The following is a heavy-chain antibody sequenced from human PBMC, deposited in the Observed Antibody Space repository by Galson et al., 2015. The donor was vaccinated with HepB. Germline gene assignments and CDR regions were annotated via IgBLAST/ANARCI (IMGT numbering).Heavy chain of an antibody. CDR2: IGGSGITT. CDR3: AKDPAVSYHDFWTENYFLGEFDY. CDR1: GFTFSTYA. J-gene: IGHJ4*02. Sequence: SLRLSCAASGFTFSTYAMRWVRQAPGKGLEWVSTIGGSGITTYYADSVKGRFTISRDNSKNTLYLQMNSLRVEDTAVYHCAKDPAVSYHDFWTENYFLGEFDYWGRGTLVTVSS. V-gene: IGHV3-23*01. D-gene: IGHD3/OR15-3a*01.